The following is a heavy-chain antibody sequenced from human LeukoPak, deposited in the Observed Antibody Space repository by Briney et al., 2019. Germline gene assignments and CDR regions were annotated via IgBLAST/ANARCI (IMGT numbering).Heavy chain of an antibody. J-gene: IGHJ6*04. Sequence: GESLKISCKGSGYSFTSYWIGWVRPMPGKGLEWMGIIYPGDSDTRYSPSFQGQVTISADKSISTAYLQWSSLKASDTAMYYCARTNYYYGSGSYYNDYGMDVWGKGTTVTVSS. V-gene: IGHV5-51*01. CDR1: GYSFTSYW. CDR2: IYPGDSDT. CDR3: ARTNYYYGSGSYYNDYGMDV. D-gene: IGHD3-10*01.